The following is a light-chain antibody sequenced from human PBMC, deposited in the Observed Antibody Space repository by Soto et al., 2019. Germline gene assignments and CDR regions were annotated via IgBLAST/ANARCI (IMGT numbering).Light chain of an antibody. J-gene: IGKJ1*01. CDR3: QRYGSARPWT. CDR2: GAS. Sequence: EIVLTQSPGTLSLSPGERATLSCRASHSFSSNFLAWYQQKPGQAPRLLIYGASSRATGVPDRFSGSGSGTDFTLTISRLEPADFAVYYCQRYGSARPWTFGQGTKVDIK. V-gene: IGKV3-20*01. CDR1: HSFSSNF.